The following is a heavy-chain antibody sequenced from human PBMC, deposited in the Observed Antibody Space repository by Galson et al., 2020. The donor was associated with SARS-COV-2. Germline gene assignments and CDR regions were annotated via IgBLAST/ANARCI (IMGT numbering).Heavy chain of an antibody. J-gene: IGHJ6*03. CDR1: GGSISSGGYS. V-gene: IGHV4-30-2*01. Sequence: SETLSLTCAVSGGSISSGGYSWSWIRQPPGKGLEWIGYIYHSGSTYYNPSLKSRVTISVDRSKNQFSLKLSSVTAADTAVYYCARRFVGYCTGGVCYSTSVRNYYMDVWGKGTTVTVSS. CDR3: ARRFVGYCTGGVCYSTSVRNYYMDV. D-gene: IGHD2-8*02. CDR2: IYHSGST.